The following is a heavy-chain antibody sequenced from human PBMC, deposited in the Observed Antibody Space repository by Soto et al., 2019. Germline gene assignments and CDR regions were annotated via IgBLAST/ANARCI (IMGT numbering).Heavy chain of an antibody. Sequence: PGGSLRLSCAASGFTFSSYSMNWVRQAPGKGLEWVSSISSSSSYIYYADSVKGRFTISRDNAKNSLYLQMNSLRAEDTAVYYCARHYDFWSGYHKYYYYYYRMDVWGQGTTVTVSS. J-gene: IGHJ6*02. CDR1: GFTFSSYS. D-gene: IGHD3-3*01. CDR3: ARHYDFWSGYHKYYYYYYRMDV. CDR2: ISSSSSYI. V-gene: IGHV3-21*01.